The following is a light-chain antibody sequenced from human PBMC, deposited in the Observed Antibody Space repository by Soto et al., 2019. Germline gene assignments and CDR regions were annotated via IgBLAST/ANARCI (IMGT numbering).Light chain of an antibody. Sequence: DIQMTQSPSSLSASVGDTVTITCRASQSVRTYLNWYQQKPGKAPELLIYAASSLQSGVPSRFSGSGSGTDFTLTVRGLQPEDYATYYCQQSYSTPFTFGHGTKVDLK. V-gene: IGKV1-39*01. J-gene: IGKJ3*01. CDR1: QSVRTY. CDR2: AAS. CDR3: QQSYSTPFT.